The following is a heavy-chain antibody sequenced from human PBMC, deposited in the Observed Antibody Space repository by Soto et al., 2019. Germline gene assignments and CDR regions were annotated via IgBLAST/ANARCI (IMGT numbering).Heavy chain of an antibody. Sequence: QVQLQESGPGLVKPSQTLSLTCTVSGGSISSGGYYWSWIRQHPGKGLEWIGYIYYSGSTYYNPSLMYRVTIPVDTAQNQFSLTMSSVTAADTAVYFCARARRDYWYFQHWGQGTLVTVSA. CDR1: GGSISSGGYY. CDR3: ARARRDYWYFQH. V-gene: IGHV4-31*03. J-gene: IGHJ1*01. D-gene: IGHD4-17*01. CDR2: IYYSGST.